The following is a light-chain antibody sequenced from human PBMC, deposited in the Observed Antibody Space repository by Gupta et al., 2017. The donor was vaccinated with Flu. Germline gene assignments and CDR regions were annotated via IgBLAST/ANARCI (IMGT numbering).Light chain of an antibody. CDR2: LVS. V-gene: IGKV2-30*01. Sequence: VTRGQPASISCRSSQGLVYSDGKTYLHWFQQRPGQSPRRLMYLVSYRDSGVPDRFSGSGSGTNFTLKISRVEAEDVGIYFCRQGVHGPCAFGRGTTVEIK. CDR3: RQGVHGPCA. J-gene: IGKJ1*01. CDR1: QGLVYSDGKTY.